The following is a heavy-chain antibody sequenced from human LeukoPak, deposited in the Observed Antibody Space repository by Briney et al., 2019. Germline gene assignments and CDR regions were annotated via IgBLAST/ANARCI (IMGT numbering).Heavy chain of an antibody. V-gene: IGHV3-48*01. D-gene: IGHD3-3*01. CDR3: ARDRQVAIFGVVNEFDN. CDR2: ISSSSSSI. Sequence: GGSLRLSCAASGFTFSSYNMNWVRQAPGKGLEWVSYISSSSSSIYYADSVKGRFTISRDNAKKSLYLQMNSLRAEDTAVYYRARDRQVAIFGVVNEFDNWRQGTRVTVSS. J-gene: IGHJ4*02. CDR1: GFTFSSYN.